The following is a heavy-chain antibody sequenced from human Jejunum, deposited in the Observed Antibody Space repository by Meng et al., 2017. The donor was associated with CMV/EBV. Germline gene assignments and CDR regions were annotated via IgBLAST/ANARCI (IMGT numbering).Heavy chain of an antibody. Sequence: LRLSCSASGCTVSSRWMHWVRQVPGKGLVWVSCIPSGGGERRYAESVKGRFTISRGDNTVYLQMDRLRVEDTGIYYCARGPSGLGFSEATSWGQGTLVTV. V-gene: IGHV3-74*01. CDR2: IPSGGGER. CDR3: ARGPSGLGFSEATS. CDR1: GCTVSSRW. J-gene: IGHJ1*01. D-gene: IGHD3-10*01.